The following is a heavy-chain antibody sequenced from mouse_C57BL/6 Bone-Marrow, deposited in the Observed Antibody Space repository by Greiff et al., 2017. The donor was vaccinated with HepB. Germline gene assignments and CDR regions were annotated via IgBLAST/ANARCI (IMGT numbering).Heavy chain of an antibody. Sequence: EVQVVESGGDLVKPGGSLKLSCAASGFTFSSYGMSWVRQTPDKRLEWVATISSGGSYTYYPDSVKGRFTISRDNAKNTLYLQMSSLKSEDTAMYYCARHYYGSSYGYFDVWGTGTTVTVAS. V-gene: IGHV5-6*01. D-gene: IGHD1-1*01. CDR1: GFTFSSYG. J-gene: IGHJ1*03. CDR3: ARHYYGSSYGYFDV. CDR2: ISSGGSYT.